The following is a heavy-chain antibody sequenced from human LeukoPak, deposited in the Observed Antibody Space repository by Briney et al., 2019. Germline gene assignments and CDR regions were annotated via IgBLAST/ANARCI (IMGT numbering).Heavy chain of an antibody. V-gene: IGHV3-74*01. Sequence: GGSLRLSCGASGFTFSDHWMHWVRQAPGKGLVWVSGIDTDGSTTRYADSVKGRFTISRDNAKNTLYLQMNTLRAEDTAVYYCASDRPHNWFDPWGQGTLVTDSS. CDR3: ASDRPHNWFDP. CDR2: IDTDGSTT. CDR1: GFTFSDHW. J-gene: IGHJ5*02.